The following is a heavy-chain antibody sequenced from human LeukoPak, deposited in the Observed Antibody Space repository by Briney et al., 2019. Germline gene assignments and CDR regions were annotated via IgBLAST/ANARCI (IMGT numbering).Heavy chain of an antibody. CDR1: GFTFSTSA. D-gene: IGHD2-15*01. Sequence: GGSLRLSCAASGFTFSTSAMGWVRQAPGKGLEWVSSIRSGGGDPFYADSVKGRFTISRDNSKNTLFLQLNSLRAADAAVYYCARGGHDVNAFYWWGQGTLVTVSS. CDR2: IRSGGGDP. CDR3: ARGGHDVNAFYW. J-gene: IGHJ4*02. V-gene: IGHV3-23*01.